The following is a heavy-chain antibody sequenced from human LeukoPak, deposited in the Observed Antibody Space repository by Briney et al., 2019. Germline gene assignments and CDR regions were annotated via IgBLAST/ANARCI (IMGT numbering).Heavy chain of an antibody. Sequence: GGSLRLSCAASGFTFSSYSMNWVRQAPGKGLEWVSSISSSSSYIYYADSVKGRFTISRDNAKNSLYLQMNSLRAEDTAVYYCAKESSGWYRSPDYWGQGTLVTVSS. V-gene: IGHV3-21*04. CDR2: ISSSSSYI. J-gene: IGHJ4*02. CDR3: AKESSGWYRSPDY. CDR1: GFTFSSYS. D-gene: IGHD6-19*01.